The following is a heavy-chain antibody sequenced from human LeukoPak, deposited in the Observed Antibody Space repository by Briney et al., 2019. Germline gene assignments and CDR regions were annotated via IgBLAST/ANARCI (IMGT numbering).Heavy chain of an antibody. CDR3: ARLEMATISFDY. CDR1: GGSISSTSYY. D-gene: IGHD5-24*01. J-gene: IGHJ4*02. V-gene: IGHV4-61*02. Sequence: SQTLSLTCTVSGGSISSTSYYWSWIRQPAGKGLEWIGRTYTSGSTNYNPSLKSRVTISVDTSKNQFSLKLSSVTAADTAVYHCARLEMATISFDYWGQGTLVTVSS. CDR2: TYTSGST.